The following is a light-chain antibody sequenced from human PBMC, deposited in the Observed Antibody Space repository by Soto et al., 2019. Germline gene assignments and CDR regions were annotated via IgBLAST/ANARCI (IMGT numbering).Light chain of an antibody. Sequence: DIQMTQSPSAISASVGGTVTITCRASQGIDNYLAWFQQKTGKVPQRLIYADSTLQSGVPYRFSGSGSGTELNLTISRLQPEDFATYYCLQHRSYPLTCGGGTKVDIK. CDR2: ADS. J-gene: IGKJ4*01. CDR1: QGIDNY. CDR3: LQHRSYPLT. V-gene: IGKV1-17*03.